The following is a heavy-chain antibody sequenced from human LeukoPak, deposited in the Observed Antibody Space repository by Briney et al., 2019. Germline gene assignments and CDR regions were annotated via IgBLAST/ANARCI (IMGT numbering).Heavy chain of an antibody. CDR2: TYYRSKWYN. CDR3: ALGHGNRRFDY. CDR1: GDSVSSNSAA. J-gene: IGHJ4*02. D-gene: IGHD2/OR15-2a*01. Sequence: SQTLSLTCVISGDSVSSNSAACNWIRQSPSRGLEWLGRTYYRSKWYNDYAGFVKSRIMINPDTSKNQFSLHMTSVTPEDTAVYYCALGHGNRRFDYWGQGTLVTVSS. V-gene: IGHV6-1*01.